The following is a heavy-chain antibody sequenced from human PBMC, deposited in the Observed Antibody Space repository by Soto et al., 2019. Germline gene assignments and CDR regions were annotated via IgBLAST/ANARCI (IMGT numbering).Heavy chain of an antibody. CDR3: ATNENDYYDSSGYYIDY. J-gene: IGHJ4*02. CDR1: GGSISSSSYY. Sequence: SETLSLTCTVSGGSISSSSYYWGWIRQPPGKGLVWIGSIYYSGSTYYNPSLKSRVTISVDTSKNQFSLKLSSVTAADTAVYYCATNENDYYDSSGYYIDYWGQGTLVTVSS. CDR2: IYYSGST. D-gene: IGHD3-22*01. V-gene: IGHV4-39*01.